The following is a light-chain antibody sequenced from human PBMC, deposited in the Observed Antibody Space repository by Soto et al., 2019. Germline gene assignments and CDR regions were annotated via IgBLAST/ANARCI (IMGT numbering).Light chain of an antibody. CDR3: QQYNNWPRT. CDR1: QSISSN. CDR2: GAS. Sequence: EIVMTQSPATLSVSPEEGATLSCRASQSISSNLAWYQQKPGQAPRLLIYGASTRATGIPAWFSGSGSGTDFTLTISSLQSEDFAVYYCQQYNNWPRTFGQGTRVEIK. J-gene: IGKJ1*01. V-gene: IGKV3-15*01.